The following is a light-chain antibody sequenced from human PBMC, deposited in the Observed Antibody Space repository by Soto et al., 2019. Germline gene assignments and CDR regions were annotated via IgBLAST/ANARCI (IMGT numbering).Light chain of an antibody. V-gene: IGLV2-14*01. CDR3: CSYTSSSTYV. Sequence: QSALTQPASVSGSPGQSITISCTGTGSDVGAYNYVSWYLQCPGKAPKPIIYDVVNRPSGVSNRFSGSKSGNTAALIIFGLQAEDEADYYCCSYTSSSTYVFGTGTKVTVL. CDR2: DVV. CDR1: GSDVGAYNY. J-gene: IGLJ1*01.